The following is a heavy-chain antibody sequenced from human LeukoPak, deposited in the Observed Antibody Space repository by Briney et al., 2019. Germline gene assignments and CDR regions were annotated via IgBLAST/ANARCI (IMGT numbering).Heavy chain of an antibody. CDR2: INAGNGNT. V-gene: IGHV1-3*01. D-gene: IGHD1-1*01. CDR3: ARDLAYNWNDLKFYYYYGMDV. Sequence: ASVKVSCKASGYTFTSYAMHWVRQAPGQRLEWMGWINAGNGNTKYSQKFQGRVTITRDTSASTAYMELSSLRSEDTAVYCCARDLAYNWNDLKFYYYYGMDVWGQGTTVTVSS. CDR1: GYTFTSYA. J-gene: IGHJ6*02.